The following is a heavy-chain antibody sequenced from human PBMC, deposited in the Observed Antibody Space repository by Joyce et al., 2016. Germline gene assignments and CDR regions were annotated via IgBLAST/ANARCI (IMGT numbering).Heavy chain of an antibody. CDR2: ISYDGVLE. Sequence: QVQLVESGGGVVQPGRSLRLSCAASGFTFNTYGMHWVRRAPGKGLEWVADISYDGVLEIYGGSVKGRVTISRDNSKNTLYLQMSSLRPEDTAVYYCAKDRSPNYYYGMDVWGQGTTVTVSS. CDR1: GFTFNTYG. J-gene: IGHJ6*02. D-gene: IGHD3-10*01. CDR3: AKDRSPNYYYGMDV. V-gene: IGHV3-30*18.